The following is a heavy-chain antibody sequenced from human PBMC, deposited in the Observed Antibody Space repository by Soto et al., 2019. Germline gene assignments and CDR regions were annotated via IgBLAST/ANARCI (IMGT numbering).Heavy chain of an antibody. Sequence: EVQLVQSGGEVKKPGEALKISCKGSGYSFPTYWISWLRQMPGKGLDRMGRIDPSDSYTSYRPSFQGHVTISVDKSISTPLLQLSRLQAEHTALYYCATHKKNSDALLDSWGQGTLVTVSS. V-gene: IGHV5-10-1*03. CDR3: ATHKKNSDALLDS. CDR1: GYSFPTYW. CDR2: IDPSDSYT. J-gene: IGHJ4*02.